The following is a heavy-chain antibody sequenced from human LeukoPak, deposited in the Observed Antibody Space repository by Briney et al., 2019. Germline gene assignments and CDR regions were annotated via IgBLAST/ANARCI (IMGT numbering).Heavy chain of an antibody. V-gene: IGHV1-46*01. J-gene: IGHJ4*02. CDR1: GYTFTSYY. CDR2: INPSGGST. D-gene: IGHD2-15*01. Sequence: GASVKVSCKASGYTFTSYYMHWVRQAPGQGLEWMGIINPSGGSTSYAQKFQGRVTMTRDMSTSTVYMELSSLRSEDTAVYYCARETSGDCFDYWGQGTLVTVSS. CDR3: ARETSGDCFDY.